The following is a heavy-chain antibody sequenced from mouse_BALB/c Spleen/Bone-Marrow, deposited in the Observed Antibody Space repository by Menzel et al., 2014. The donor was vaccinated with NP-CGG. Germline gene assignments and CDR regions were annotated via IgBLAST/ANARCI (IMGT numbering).Heavy chain of an antibody. CDR3: ARDGDYDEGYAMDY. V-gene: IGHV1-54*01. J-gene: IGHJ4*01. CDR2: INPGSGGT. Sequence: QVQLKESGAELVRPGTSVKVSCKASGYAFXNYLIEWVKQRPGQGLEWIGVINPGSGGTNYNEKFKGKATLTADKSSSTAYMQLSSLTSDDSAVYFCARDGDYDEGYAMDYWGQGTSVTDSS. D-gene: IGHD2-4*01. CDR1: GYAFXNYL.